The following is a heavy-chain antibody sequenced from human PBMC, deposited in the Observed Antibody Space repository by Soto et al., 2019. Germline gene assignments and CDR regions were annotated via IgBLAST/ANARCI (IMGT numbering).Heavy chain of an antibody. CDR2: IYYSGST. Sequence: PSETLSVTCSVADGSIVSSGYCWGWIRKPPGKGLEWIGSIYYSGSTYYNPSLKSRVTISVDTSKNQFSLKLSSVTAADTAVYYCARHTPAISISDHWGQGTLVTVSS. D-gene: IGHD2-15*01. CDR1: DGSIVSSGYC. J-gene: IGHJ4*02. CDR3: ARHTPAISISDH. V-gene: IGHV4-39*01.